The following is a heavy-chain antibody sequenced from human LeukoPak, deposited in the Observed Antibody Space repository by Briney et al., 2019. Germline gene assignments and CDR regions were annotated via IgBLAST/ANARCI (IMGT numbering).Heavy chain of an antibody. D-gene: IGHD1-26*01. CDR1: GGSISSYY. CDR3: ARQSGATADAFDI. J-gene: IGHJ3*02. V-gene: IGHV4-39*01. CDR2: MYYSGST. Sequence: SETLSLTCTVSGGSISSYYWGWIRQSPGKGLEWIGSMYYSGSTYYNPSFKSRVTISEDTSKNQFSLKLSSVTAADTAVYYCARQSGATADAFDIWGQGTMVTVSS.